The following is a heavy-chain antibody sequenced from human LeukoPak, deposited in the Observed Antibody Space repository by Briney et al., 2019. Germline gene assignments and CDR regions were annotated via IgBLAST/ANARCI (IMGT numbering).Heavy chain of an antibody. CDR3: AREIGPRQLHLWGSAFDY. J-gene: IGHJ4*02. CDR1: GFTFSSYA. Sequence: GGSLRLSCAASGFTFSSYAMSWVRQAPGKGLEWVSAISGSGGSTYYADSVKGRFTISRDNSKNTLYLQMNSLRSEDTAVYYCAREIGPRQLHLWGSAFDYWGQGTLVTVSS. CDR2: ISGSGGST. V-gene: IGHV3-23*01. D-gene: IGHD5-18*01.